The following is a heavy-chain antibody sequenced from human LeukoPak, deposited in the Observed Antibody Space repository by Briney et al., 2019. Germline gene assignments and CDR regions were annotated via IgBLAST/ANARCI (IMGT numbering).Heavy chain of an antibody. CDR1: GYTFTSYD. CDR3: ARGWGALYYFDY. J-gene: IGHJ4*02. V-gene: IGHV1-8*01. Sequence: ASVKVSCKASGYTFTSYDINWVRQATGQGLEWMGWMNPNSGNTGYAQKFQGRVTMTRNTSISTAYMELSRLRSEDTAVYYCARGWGALYYFDYWGQGTLVTVSS. D-gene: IGHD3-16*01. CDR2: MNPNSGNT.